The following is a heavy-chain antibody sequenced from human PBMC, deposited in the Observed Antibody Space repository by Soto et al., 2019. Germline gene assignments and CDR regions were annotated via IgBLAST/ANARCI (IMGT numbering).Heavy chain of an antibody. V-gene: IGHV3-21*02. CDR1: GFTFSTYT. CDR3: ARRSGSQDSDTGGYSTFDY. CDR2: ISSDTSYI. Sequence: EVQLVESGGGLVKPGGSLRLSCAASGFTFSTYTMNWVRQAPGKGLEWVSSISSDTSYIYYADSAKGRFTISRDNADNSLYHQMNSQRVDDTTVYYCARRSGSQDSDTGGYSTFDYWGQGTLVTVSS. J-gene: IGHJ4*02. D-gene: IGHD3-22*01.